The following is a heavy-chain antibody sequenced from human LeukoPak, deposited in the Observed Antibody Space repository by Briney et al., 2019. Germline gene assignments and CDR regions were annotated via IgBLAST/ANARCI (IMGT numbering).Heavy chain of an antibody. Sequence: PGGSLRLFCAASGFTLSSYLMSWVRQAPRKGLEWVANINQDGSEKYYVDSIKGRFTISRDNAKNSLYLQMNNLRAEDTAVYYCAVRAVGSSDYFDSWGQGTLLTVSS. CDR1: GFTLSSYL. D-gene: IGHD1-26*01. V-gene: IGHV3-7*05. J-gene: IGHJ4*02. CDR2: INQDGSEK. CDR3: AVRAVGSSDYFDS.